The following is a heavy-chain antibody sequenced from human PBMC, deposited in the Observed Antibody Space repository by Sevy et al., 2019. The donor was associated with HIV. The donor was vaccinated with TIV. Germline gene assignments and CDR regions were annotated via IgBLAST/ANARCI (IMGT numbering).Heavy chain of an antibody. CDR1: GFTFSSYA. CDR2: ISYDGSNK. CDR3: ARALAAPVDY. J-gene: IGHJ4*02. Sequence: GGCLRLSCAASGFTFSSYAMHWVRQAPGKGLEWVAVISYDGSNKYYADSVKGRFTISRDNSKNTLYLQMNSLRAEDTAVYYCARALAAPVDYWGQGTLVTVSS. V-gene: IGHV3-30-3*01. D-gene: IGHD6-6*01.